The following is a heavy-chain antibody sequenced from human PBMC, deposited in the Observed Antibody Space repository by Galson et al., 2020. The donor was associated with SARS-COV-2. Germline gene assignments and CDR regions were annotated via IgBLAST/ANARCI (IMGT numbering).Heavy chain of an antibody. D-gene: IGHD3-10*01. Sequence: TGGSLRLSCAASGFTFSSYAMHWVRQAPGKGLEWVAVISYDGSNKYYADSVKGRFTISRDNSKNTLYLQMNSLRAEDTAVYYCARDLGDGMGDGSWRYLLGVDVVFVGGAIYYYYGMDVWGQGTTVTVSS. CDR1: GFTFSSYA. CDR3: ARDLGDGMGDGSWRYLLGVDVVFVGGAIYYYYGMDV. J-gene: IGHJ6*02. CDR2: ISYDGSNK. V-gene: IGHV3-30-3*01.